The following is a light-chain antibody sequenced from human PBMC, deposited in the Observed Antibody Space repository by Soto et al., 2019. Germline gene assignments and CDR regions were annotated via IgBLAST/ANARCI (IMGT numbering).Light chain of an antibody. V-gene: IGLV4-69*01. CDR2: INSDGSH. Sequence: QLVLTQSPSASASLGASVKLTCTLSSGHSSYAIAWHQQQPEKGPRYLMKINSDGSHSKGDGIPDRFSGSSSGAERYLTISSLHSEDEADYYCQTWGTGRVFGGGTKLTVL. J-gene: IGLJ2*01. CDR3: QTWGTGRV. CDR1: SGHSSYA.